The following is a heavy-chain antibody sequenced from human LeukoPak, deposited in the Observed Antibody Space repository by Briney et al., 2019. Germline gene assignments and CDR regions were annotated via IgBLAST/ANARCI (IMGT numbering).Heavy chain of an antibody. D-gene: IGHD1-26*01. CDR2: IRSKAYGGTT. J-gene: IGHJ4*02. Sequence: GSLRLSCTTSGFSFGDYAMSRVRQAPGRGLEWVSFIRSKAYGGTTDYAASVKGRFTISRDDSKSIAYLQMNSLKSEDTAVYYCTRVSGTELDYWGQGTLVTVSS. CDR3: TRVSGTELDY. V-gene: IGHV3-49*04. CDR1: GFSFGDYA.